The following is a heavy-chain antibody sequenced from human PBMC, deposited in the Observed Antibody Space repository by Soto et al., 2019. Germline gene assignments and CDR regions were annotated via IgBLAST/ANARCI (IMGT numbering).Heavy chain of an antibody. V-gene: IGHV4-59*08. CDR1: GGSISSYY. Sequence: QVQLQESGPGLVKPSETLSLTCTVSGGSISSYYWSWIRQPPGKGLEWIGYIYYSGSTNYNPSLRSRVTISVDTSKNQFSLKLSSVTAADTAVYYCARLDPVYDIVLMVYAPGWFDPWGQGTLVTVSS. D-gene: IGHD2-8*01. CDR3: ARLDPVYDIVLMVYAPGWFDP. J-gene: IGHJ5*02. CDR2: IYYSGST.